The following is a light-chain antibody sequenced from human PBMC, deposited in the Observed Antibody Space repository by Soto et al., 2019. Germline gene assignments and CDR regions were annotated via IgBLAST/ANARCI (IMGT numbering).Light chain of an antibody. CDR3: QQYDDLPIT. CDR1: QDISNY. Sequence: DIQMTQSPSSLSASVADRGTITCQASQDISNYLNWYQQKPGKAPKLLIYDASNLETGVPSKFSGSGSGTNFTFTINSLQPEDIATYYCQQYDDLPITFGQGTRLETK. V-gene: IGKV1-33*01. CDR2: DAS. J-gene: IGKJ5*01.